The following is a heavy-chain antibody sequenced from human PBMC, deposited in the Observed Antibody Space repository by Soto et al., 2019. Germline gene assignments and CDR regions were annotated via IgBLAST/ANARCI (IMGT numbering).Heavy chain of an antibody. Sequence: QVQLVESGGGVVQPGRSLRLSCAASGFTFSSYGMHWVRQAPGKGLEWVAVIWYDGSNKYYADSVKGRFTISRDNSKNTLYLQMTSLRAEDTAVYYCARDGGSSWPTDGMDVWGQGTTVTVSS. CDR3: ARDGGSSWPTDGMDV. CDR2: IWYDGSNK. CDR1: GFTFSSYG. V-gene: IGHV3-33*01. J-gene: IGHJ6*02. D-gene: IGHD6-13*01.